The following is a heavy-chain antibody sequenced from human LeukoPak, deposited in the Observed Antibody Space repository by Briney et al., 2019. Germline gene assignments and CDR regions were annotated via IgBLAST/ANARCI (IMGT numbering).Heavy chain of an antibody. CDR3: ARDEDTDAFDI. CDR1: GYTFTGYY. J-gene: IGHJ3*02. V-gene: IGHV1-2*02. D-gene: IGHD5-18*01. Sequence: ASVKVSCKASGYTFTGYYMHWVRQAPGQGLEWMGWINPNSGGTNYAQKVQGRVTMTRDTSISTAYMELSRLRSDDTAVYYCARDEDTDAFDIWGQGTMVTVSS. CDR2: INPNSGGT.